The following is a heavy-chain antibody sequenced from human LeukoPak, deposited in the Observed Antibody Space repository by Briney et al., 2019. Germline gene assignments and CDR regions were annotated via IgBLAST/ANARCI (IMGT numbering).Heavy chain of an antibody. V-gene: IGHV3-21*01. CDR3: ARDYYDSSGSSWFDP. D-gene: IGHD3-22*01. CDR1: GFNFSTYS. CDR2: ISSGSSFM. J-gene: IGHJ5*02. Sequence: GGSLRLSCAASGFNFSTYSMNWVRQAPGKGLEWVSSISSGSSFMYYADSVKGRFTISRDNAKNSLYLQMNSLRAKDTALYYCARDYYDSSGSSWFDPWGQGTLVTVSS.